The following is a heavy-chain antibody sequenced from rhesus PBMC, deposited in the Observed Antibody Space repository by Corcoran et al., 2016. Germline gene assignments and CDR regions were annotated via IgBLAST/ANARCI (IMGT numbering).Heavy chain of an antibody. CDR1: GDPISRYY. V-gene: IGHV4-160*01. J-gene: IGHJ4*01. D-gene: IGHD1-7*02. Sequence: QVQLQESGPGLVKPSETLSLTCAVSGDPISRYYWSWIRPFPGKGLEWIGCIYGSGGSTDYNPSLKSRVTISTDTSKNQFSLKLIAVTAADTAVYYCARRVTGTTLYYFDYWGQGVLVTVSS. CDR2: IYGSGGST. CDR3: ARRVTGTTLYYFDY.